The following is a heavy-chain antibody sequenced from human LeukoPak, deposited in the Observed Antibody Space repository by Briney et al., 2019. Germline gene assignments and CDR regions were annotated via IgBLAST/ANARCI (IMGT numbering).Heavy chain of an antibody. J-gene: IGHJ6*02. D-gene: IGHD6-19*01. CDR2: ISYDGSNK. V-gene: IGHV3-30*18. CDR3: AKGYSSGQDYYYYGMDF. Sequence: PGGSLRLSCAASGFTFSSYGMNWVRQAPGKGLEWVAVISYDGSNKYYADSVKGRFTISRDNSKNTLYLQMNSLRAEDTAVYYCAKGYSSGQDYYYYGMDFWGQGTTVTVSS. CDR1: GFTFSSYG.